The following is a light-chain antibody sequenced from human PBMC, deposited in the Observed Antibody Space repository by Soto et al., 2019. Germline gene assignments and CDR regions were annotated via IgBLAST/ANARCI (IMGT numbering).Light chain of an antibody. CDR1: SSDVGTYKY. Sequence: QSVLTQPASVSGSPGQAISISCTGTSSDVGTYKYVSWYQQHPGKAPKIMISEVSNRPSGVSNRFCGSTSGNTASLTISGLQAEDEADYYCSSFSSSSTYVFGTGTKVTVL. CDR3: SSFSSSSTYV. CDR2: EVS. J-gene: IGLJ1*01. V-gene: IGLV2-14*01.